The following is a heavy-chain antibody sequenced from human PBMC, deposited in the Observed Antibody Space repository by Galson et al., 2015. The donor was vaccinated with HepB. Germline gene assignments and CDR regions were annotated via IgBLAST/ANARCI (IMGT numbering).Heavy chain of an antibody. Sequence: AMHWVRQAPGKGLEWVAVISYDGSNKYYADSVKGRFTISRDNSKNTLYLQMNSLRAEDTAVYYCAGSVGDYYYYYGMDVWGQGTTVTVSS. CDR2: ISYDGSNK. D-gene: IGHD1-26*01. CDR1: A. J-gene: IGHJ6*02. CDR3: AGSVGDYYYYYGMDV. V-gene: IGHV3-30-3*01.